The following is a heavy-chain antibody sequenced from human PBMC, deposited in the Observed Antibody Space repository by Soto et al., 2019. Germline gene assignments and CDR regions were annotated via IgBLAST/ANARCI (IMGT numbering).Heavy chain of an antibody. CDR2: MYNTGST. CDR1: GGTISRYY. Sequence: QVQLQESGPGLVKPSETLSLTCTVSGGTISRYYWSWIRQPPGKGLEWIGYMYNTGSTVYNPSFKGRFTISAATSKNQFSLTLNSVTAADTAVYYCARDLWGYCGTDCYPLDVWGQGTTVTVSS. V-gene: IGHV4-59*01. CDR3: ARDLWGYCGTDCYPLDV. D-gene: IGHD2-21*02. J-gene: IGHJ6*02.